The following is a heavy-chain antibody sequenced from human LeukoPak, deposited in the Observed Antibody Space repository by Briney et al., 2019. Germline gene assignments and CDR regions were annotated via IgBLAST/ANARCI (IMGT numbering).Heavy chain of an antibody. Sequence: SETLSLTCTVSGGSISSSSYYWGWIRQPPGKGLEWIGSIYYSGSTYYNPSLKSRVTISVDTSKNQFSLKLSSVTAADTAVYYCARRSPTIFGVVHTHAAYYFDYWGQGTLVTVSS. D-gene: IGHD3-3*01. V-gene: IGHV4-39*01. CDR1: GGSISSSSYY. CDR2: IYYSGST. CDR3: ARRSPTIFGVVHTHAAYYFDY. J-gene: IGHJ4*02.